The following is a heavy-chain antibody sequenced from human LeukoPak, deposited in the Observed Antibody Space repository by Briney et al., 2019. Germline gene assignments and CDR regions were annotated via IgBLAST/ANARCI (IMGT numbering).Heavy chain of an antibody. J-gene: IGHJ3*02. D-gene: IGHD3-10*01. CDR1: GGSISSYY. CDR3: ARSKIMVRGVIEAFDI. V-gene: IGHV4-59*12. Sequence: SETLSLTCTVSGGSISSYYWNWIRQPPGKGLEWIGYINYSGSTNYNPSLKSRVTISADTSKNEFSLKLSSVTAADTAVYYCARSKIMVRGVIEAFDIWGQGTMVTVSS. CDR2: INYSGST.